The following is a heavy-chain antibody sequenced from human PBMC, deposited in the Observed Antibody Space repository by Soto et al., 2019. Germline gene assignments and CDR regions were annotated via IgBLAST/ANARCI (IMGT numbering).Heavy chain of an antibody. CDR1: GYTFTSYA. V-gene: IGHV1-3*05. CDR3: GSDVSIVVVAPRY. D-gene: IGHD2-2*01. CDR2: INAGNSDT. Sequence: QVQLVQSGAEEKKPGASVKVSCKASGYTFTSYAMHWVRQAPGQRLEWMGWINAGNSDTTYSQKFQGRVTITSDTPASTAYIELTSLRSDCTAVYYCGSDVSIVVVAPRYWGQGTLVTVSS. J-gene: IGHJ4*02.